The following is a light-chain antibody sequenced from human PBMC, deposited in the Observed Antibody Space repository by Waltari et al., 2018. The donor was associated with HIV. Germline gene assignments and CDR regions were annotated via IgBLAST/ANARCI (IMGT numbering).Light chain of an antibody. J-gene: IGKJ3*01. CDR1: QSVLYGSSSKNY. V-gene: IGKV4-1*01. CDR2: WAS. CDR3: QQYYSLPFT. Sequence: DIVMTQSPDSLVVSLGERATINCKSSQSVLYGSSSKNYLAWYQQKPGQSPKLLIYWASTRESGVPDRFSGGGSGTDFTLTISSLQAEDVAVYYCQQYYSLPFTFGPGTKVDIK.